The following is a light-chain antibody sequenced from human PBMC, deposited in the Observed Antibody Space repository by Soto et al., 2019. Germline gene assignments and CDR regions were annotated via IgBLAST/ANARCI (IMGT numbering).Light chain of an antibody. J-gene: IGLJ2*01. Sequence: QLVLTQSPSASASLGASVKLTCTLSSGHSSYAIAWHQQQPEKGPRYLMKLNSDGSHSKGDGIPDRFSGSSSGAERYLTISSLQAEDEADYYFQTWGTGTHVVFGGGTKLTVL. CDR3: QTWGTGTHVV. CDR2: LNSDGSH. CDR1: SGHSSYA. V-gene: IGLV4-69*01.